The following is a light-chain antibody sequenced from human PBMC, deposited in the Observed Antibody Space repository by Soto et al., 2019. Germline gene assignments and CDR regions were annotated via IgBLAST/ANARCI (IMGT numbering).Light chain of an antibody. J-gene: IGKJ1*01. CDR3: QQYNSYSGGT. CDR2: DAS. CDR1: QSISSW. V-gene: IGKV1-5*01. Sequence: DIQMTQSPSTLSASVGDRVTITCRASQSISSWLAWYQQKPGKAPKLLIYDASSLESGVPSGFSGSGSGTEFTLTISSLQPADFAAYYYQQYNSYSGGTFGQGTKVEIK.